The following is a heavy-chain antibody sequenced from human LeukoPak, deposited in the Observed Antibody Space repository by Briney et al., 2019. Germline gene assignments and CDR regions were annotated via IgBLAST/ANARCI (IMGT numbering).Heavy chain of an antibody. CDR3: ARDHQQLGSFDY. V-gene: IGHV4-61*01. J-gene: IGHJ4*02. CDR2: IYYSGST. Sequence: SETLSLTCTVSGGSISSSSYYWSWIRQPPGKGLEWIGYIYYSGSTNYNPSLKSRVTISVDTSKNQFSLKLSSVTAADTAVYYCARDHQQLGSFDYWGQGTLVTVSS. D-gene: IGHD6-6*01. CDR1: GGSISSSSYY.